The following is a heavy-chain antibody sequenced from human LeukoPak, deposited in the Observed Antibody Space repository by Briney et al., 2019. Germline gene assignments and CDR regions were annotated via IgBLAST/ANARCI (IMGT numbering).Heavy chain of an antibody. V-gene: IGHV3-74*01. D-gene: IGHD1-26*01. CDR1: GFTFSSYW. CDR3: ARRSSGSPPYYFDY. CDR2: INSDGSTT. Sequence: GGSLRLSCAASGFTFSSYWIHWVRQAPGKGLVWVSRINSDGSTTNYADSVKGRFTISRDNAKNTLYLQMNSLRAEDTAVYYCARRSSGSPPYYFDYWGQGTLATVSS. J-gene: IGHJ4*02.